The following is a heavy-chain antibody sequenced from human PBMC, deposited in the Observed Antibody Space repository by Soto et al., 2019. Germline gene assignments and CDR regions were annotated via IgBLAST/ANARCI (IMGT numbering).Heavy chain of an antibody. CDR3: ARRLQWQLRPLDS. Sequence: QEHLMESGGGLVTPGGSLSLSCAGSGFIFSDYYITWIRRAPGKGLEWVSYINTLSSAIYYADSVKGRFTISRDNAKNSVYLQMNSLRAEDTAVYYCARRLQWQLRPLDSWGRGTLVTVSS. D-gene: IGHD6-19*01. CDR2: INTLSSAI. V-gene: IGHV3-11*01. CDR1: GFIFSDYY. J-gene: IGHJ4*02.